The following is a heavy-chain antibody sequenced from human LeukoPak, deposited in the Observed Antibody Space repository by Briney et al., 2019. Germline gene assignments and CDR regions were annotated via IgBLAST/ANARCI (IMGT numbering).Heavy chain of an antibody. J-gene: IGHJ3*02. Sequence: QTGGSLRLSCTASGFNFNDYAMHWVRQAPGKGLEWVSGISWNRNTIGYADSVRGRFNIFRDDDKNSLYLQMNSLTTEDTAVYYCARDLWGALDAFDIWGQGTMVTVSS. D-gene: IGHD3-10*01. CDR1: GFNFNDYA. CDR3: ARDLWGALDAFDI. CDR2: ISWNRNTI. V-gene: IGHV3-9*01.